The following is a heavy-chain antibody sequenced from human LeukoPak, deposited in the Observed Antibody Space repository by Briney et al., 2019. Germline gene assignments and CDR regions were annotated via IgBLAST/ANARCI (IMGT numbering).Heavy chain of an antibody. D-gene: IGHD3-10*01. V-gene: IGHV3-15*01. CDR3: TYYGSGSYYKGSFDY. CDR1: GFTFSSYG. CDR2: IKSKTDGGTT. J-gene: IGHJ4*02. Sequence: PGGSLRLSCAASGFTFSSYGMSWVRQAPGKGLEWVGRIKSKTDGGTTDYAAPVKGRFTISRDDSKNTAYLQMNSLKTEDTAVYYCTYYGSGSYYKGSFDYWGQGTLVTVSS.